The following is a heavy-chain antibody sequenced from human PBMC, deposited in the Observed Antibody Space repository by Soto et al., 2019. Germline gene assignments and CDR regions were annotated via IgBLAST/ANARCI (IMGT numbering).Heavy chain of an antibody. V-gene: IGHV3-74*01. CDR1: GFTFSYCW. Sequence: EVQLVESGGGLVQPGESLRLSCAASGFTFSYCWMHWVRQAPGKGLVWVSRVHSDGSSTTYADSVKGRFSISRDNARNTVYLLMNSLRVEDLAVYYCTRGDRGAFDLWGQGTVVTVSS. CDR3: TRGDRGAFDL. CDR2: VHSDGSST. D-gene: IGHD1-26*01. J-gene: IGHJ3*01.